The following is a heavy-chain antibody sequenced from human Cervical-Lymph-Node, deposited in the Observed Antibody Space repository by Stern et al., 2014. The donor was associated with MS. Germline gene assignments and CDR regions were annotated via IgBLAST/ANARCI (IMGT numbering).Heavy chain of an antibody. J-gene: IGHJ4*02. V-gene: IGHV1-69*01. CDR2: IIPIFGTA. CDR1: GRTFSTDQ. CDR3: ARLGSGYDSSYLDF. Sequence: QVPLVQSGSEAKKPGPSVKVSCKVSGRTFSTDQISWVRQAPGQGLARMGRIIPIFGTADYAQKFQDRVTISADESTSEVHMELSSLRSEDSGVYYCARLGSGYDSSYLDFWGQGTLVTVSS. D-gene: IGHD5-12*01.